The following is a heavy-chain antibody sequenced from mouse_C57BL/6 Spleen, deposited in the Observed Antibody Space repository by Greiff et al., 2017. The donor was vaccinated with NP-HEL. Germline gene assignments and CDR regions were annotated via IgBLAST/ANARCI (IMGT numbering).Heavy chain of an antibody. CDR1: GYTFTDYN. D-gene: IGHD2-4*01. CDR2: IYPSNGGT. J-gene: IGHJ2*01. V-gene: IGHV1-22*01. CDR3: ASGDDYSDFDY. Sequence: EVQLQQSGPELVKPGASVKMSCKASGYTFTDYNMHWVKQSHGKSLEWIGYIYPSNGGTSYNQKFKGKATLTVNKSSSTAYMKLRSLTSEDSAVYYCASGDDYSDFDYWGQGTTLTVSS.